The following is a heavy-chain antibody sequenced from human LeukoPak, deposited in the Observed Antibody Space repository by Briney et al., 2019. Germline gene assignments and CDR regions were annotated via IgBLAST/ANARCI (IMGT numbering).Heavy chain of an antibody. CDR2: ISGSGGST. CDR3: AKAHGGRPYYYYYMDV. V-gene: IGHV3-23*01. D-gene: IGHD1-26*01. CDR1: GFTFSSYA. J-gene: IGHJ6*03. Sequence: GGSLRLSCAASGFTFSSYAMSWVRQAPGKGLEWVSAISGSGGSTYYADSAKGRFTISRDNSKNTLYLQMNSLRAEDTAVYYCAKAHGGRPYYYYYMDVWGKGTTVTVSS.